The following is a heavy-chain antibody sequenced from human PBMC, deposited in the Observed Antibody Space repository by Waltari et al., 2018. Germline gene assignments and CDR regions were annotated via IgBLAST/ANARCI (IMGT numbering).Heavy chain of an antibody. CDR3: ARSVVVVIGGFDY. CDR2: IYHSGST. V-gene: IGHV4-38-2*02. D-gene: IGHD3-22*01. CDR1: GYSISSGSY. Sequence: QVQLQESGPGLVKPSETLSLTCTVSGYSISSGSYWGWIRQPPGKGLEWIGSIYHSGSTYYNPSLKSRVTISVDTSKNQFSLKLSSVTAADTAVYYCARSVVVVIGGFDYWGQGTLVTVSS. J-gene: IGHJ4*02.